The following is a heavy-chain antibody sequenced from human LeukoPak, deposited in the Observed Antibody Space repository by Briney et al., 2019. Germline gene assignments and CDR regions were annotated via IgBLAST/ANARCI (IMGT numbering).Heavy chain of an antibody. CDR1: GGSISSYY. J-gene: IGHJ4*02. V-gene: IGHV4-59*08. CDR2: IYYSGST. Sequence: SETLSLTCTVSGGSISSYYWSWIRQPPGKGLEWIGYIYYSGSTNYNPSLKSRVTISVDTSKNQFSLKPSSLTAADTAVYYCARRGGSGSLFGGYYFDYWGQGTLVTVSS. CDR3: ARRGGSGSLFGGYYFDY. D-gene: IGHD3-10*01.